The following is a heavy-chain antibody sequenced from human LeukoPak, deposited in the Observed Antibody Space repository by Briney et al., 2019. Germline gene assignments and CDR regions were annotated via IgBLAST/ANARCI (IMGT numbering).Heavy chain of an antibody. Sequence: GGSLRLSCAASGFTLSSYAMTWVRQAPEKGLEWVSTITSGGSTYYTDSVKGRFTISRDSSKHALYLQMNSLRAEDTAVYYCAKVPHEGGYQYPGIFDFWGQGTLVTVSS. D-gene: IGHD1-14*01. CDR3: AKVPHEGGYQYPGIFDF. CDR2: ITSGGST. V-gene: IGHV3-23*01. J-gene: IGHJ4*02. CDR1: GFTLSSYA.